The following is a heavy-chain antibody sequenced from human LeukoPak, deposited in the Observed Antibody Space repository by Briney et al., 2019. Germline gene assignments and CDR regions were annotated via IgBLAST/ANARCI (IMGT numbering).Heavy chain of an antibody. CDR1: GFTFGDYA. J-gene: IGHJ4*02. CDR2: IRSTPYRGTT. V-gene: IGHV3-49*04. Sequence: PGGSLRLSCTGSGFTFGDYAMGWVRQAPGKGLEWVGFIRSTPYRGTTEYAASVKGRFTISRDDSRSIAYLQMNRLKTEDTAIYYCTGGYSSGWYYFDYWGQGILVTVSS. D-gene: IGHD6-19*01. CDR3: TGGYSSGWYYFDY.